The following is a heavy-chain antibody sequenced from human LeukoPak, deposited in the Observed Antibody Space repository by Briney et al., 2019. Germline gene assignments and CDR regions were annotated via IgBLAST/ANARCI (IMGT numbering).Heavy chain of an antibody. Sequence: ASVKVSCKVSGYSPTESSMYSVCERPGKRLEWRGHFDPVVGVTIYAQKCRGRVTMNEDTSTDTAYMELSSLRSEDTAVYYCATGWNDGYCYYGMDVWGKGTTVTVSS. CDR1: GYSPTESS. D-gene: IGHD1-1*01. J-gene: IGHJ6*04. CDR3: ATGWNDGYCYYGMDV. CDR2: FDPVVGVT. V-gene: IGHV1-24*01.